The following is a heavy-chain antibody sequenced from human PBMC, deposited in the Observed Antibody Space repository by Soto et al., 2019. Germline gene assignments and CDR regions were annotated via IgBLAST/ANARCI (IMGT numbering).Heavy chain of an antibody. CDR3: AGDLIYGMDV. CDR1: GGSISSGGYY. D-gene: IGHD2-21*01. Sequence: QVQLQESGPGLVKPSQTLSLTCTVSGGSISSGGYYWSWIRQHPGKGLEWIGYIYYSGSTYYNPYFKSRVTISVDASTHQFSLKLRSVTAAATAVYYCAGDLIYGMDVWGQGTTVTVSS. CDR2: IYYSGST. J-gene: IGHJ6*02. V-gene: IGHV4-31*03.